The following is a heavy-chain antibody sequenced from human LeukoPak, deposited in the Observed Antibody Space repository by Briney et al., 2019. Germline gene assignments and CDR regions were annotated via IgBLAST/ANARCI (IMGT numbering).Heavy chain of an antibody. CDR3: ARENDILTGYFYYYYYMDV. Sequence: ASVKVSCKASGYTFTSYDINWVRQVTGQGLEWMGWMNPNSGNTGYAQKFQGRVTMTRNTSISTAYMELSSLRSEDTAVYYCARENDILTGYFYYYYYMDVWGKGTTVTISS. CDR2: MNPNSGNT. J-gene: IGHJ6*03. D-gene: IGHD3-9*01. CDR1: GYTFTSYD. V-gene: IGHV1-8*01.